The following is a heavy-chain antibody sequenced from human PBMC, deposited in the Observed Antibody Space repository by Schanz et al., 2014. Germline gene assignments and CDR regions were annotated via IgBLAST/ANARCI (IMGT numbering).Heavy chain of an antibody. CDR2: INPNSGGT. Sequence: QVQMVQSGAEVKKPGAAVKVSCKASGYTFIRYGISWVRQAPGQGLEWMGWINPNSGGTNYAQKFQGRVTMTRDTSISTAYMELSRLRSDDTAVYYCARAGQDFEYSSLSPIWYFDLWGRGTLVTVSS. D-gene: IGHD6-6*01. CDR1: GYTFIRYG. J-gene: IGHJ2*01. CDR3: ARAGQDFEYSSLSPIWYFDL. V-gene: IGHV1-2*02.